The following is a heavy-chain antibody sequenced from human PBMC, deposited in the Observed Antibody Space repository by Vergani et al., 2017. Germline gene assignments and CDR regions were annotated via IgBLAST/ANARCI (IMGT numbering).Heavy chain of an antibody. Sequence: QGQLAQSGAEEKKPGSSVKVSYKASGGTFSSNSISWVRQAPGQGLEWMGRIIPIFGTTSYAQKFQGRVTILADESTSTAYMELSSLRSEDTAVYYCARSSGYYSYYFDFWGQGTLVTVSS. J-gene: IGHJ4*02. D-gene: IGHD3-22*01. V-gene: IGHV1-69*13. CDR3: ARSSGYYSYYFDF. CDR1: GGTFSSNS. CDR2: IIPIFGTT.